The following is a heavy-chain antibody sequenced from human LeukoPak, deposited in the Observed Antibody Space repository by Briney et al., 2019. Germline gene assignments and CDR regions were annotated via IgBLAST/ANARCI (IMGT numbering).Heavy chain of an antibody. CDR3: ARYGGVTPPYYFDY. V-gene: IGHV4-59*01. D-gene: IGHD3-16*01. CDR2: IYYSGST. J-gene: IGHJ4*02. Sequence: SETLSLTCTVSGGTISSYYWSWIQQPPGKGLEWIGYIYYSGSTNYNPSLKSRVTISVDTSKNQFSLKLSSVTAADTAVYYCARYGGVTPPYYFDYWGQGTLVTVSS. CDR1: GGTISSYY.